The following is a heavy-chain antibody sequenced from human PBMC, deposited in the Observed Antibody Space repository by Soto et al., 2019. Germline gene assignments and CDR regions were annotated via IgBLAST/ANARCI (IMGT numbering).Heavy chain of an antibody. D-gene: IGHD6-13*01. V-gene: IGHV3-9*01. J-gene: IGHJ4*02. CDR3: AKDAFGAAAGPGDRALDY. Sequence: GGSLRLSCAASGFTFDDYAMHWVRQAPGKGLEWVSGISWNSGSIGYADSVKGRFTISRDNAKNSLYLQMNSLRAEDTALYYCAKDAFGAAAGPGDRALDYWGQGTLVTVSS. CDR2: ISWNSGSI. CDR1: GFTFDDYA.